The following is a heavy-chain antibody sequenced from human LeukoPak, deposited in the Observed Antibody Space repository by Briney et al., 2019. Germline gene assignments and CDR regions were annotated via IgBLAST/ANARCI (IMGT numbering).Heavy chain of an antibody. V-gene: IGHV3-7*01. D-gene: IGHD6-19*01. CDR3: ARRSTVSGTDY. CDR1: GFTFSSYW. CDR2: IKKDGSEI. J-gene: IGHJ4*02. Sequence: GGSLRLSCAASGFTFSSYWMTWVRQAPGKGLEWVANIKKDGSEIFYADSVKGRFTISRDNAKNSLFLQMNSLRAEDTALYYCARRSTVSGTDYWGQGTLVIVSS.